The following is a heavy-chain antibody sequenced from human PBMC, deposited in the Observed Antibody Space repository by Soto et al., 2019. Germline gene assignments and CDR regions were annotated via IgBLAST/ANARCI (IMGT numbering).Heavy chain of an antibody. CDR2: ISAYNGNT. D-gene: IGHD1-20*01. J-gene: IGHJ4*02. CDR3: ARDPTQYNWNDPSRFDY. CDR1: GYTFTSYG. V-gene: IGHV1-18*01. Sequence: ASVKVSCKASGYTFTSYGISWVRQAPGQGLEWMGWISAYNGNTNYAQKLQGRVTMTTDTSTSTACMELRSLRSDDTAVYYCARDPTQYNWNDPSRFDYWGQGTLVTVSS.